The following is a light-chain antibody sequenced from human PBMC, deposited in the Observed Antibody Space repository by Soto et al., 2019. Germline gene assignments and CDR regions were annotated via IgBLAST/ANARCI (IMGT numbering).Light chain of an antibody. CDR3: HQRSNWPPT. CDR1: HSVSSN. J-gene: IGKJ4*01. CDR2: DAS. Sequence: EVVLTQSPATLSLSPGERAALSCRASHSVSSNLAWYQQRPGQAPRLLIYDASNRATGIPARFSGSGSGTDFTLTISGLQPEDFALYYCHQRSNWPPTFGGGTKVEIK. V-gene: IGKV3-11*01.